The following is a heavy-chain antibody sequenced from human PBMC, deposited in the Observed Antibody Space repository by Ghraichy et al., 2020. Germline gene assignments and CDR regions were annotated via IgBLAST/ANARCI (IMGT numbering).Heavy chain of an antibody. Sequence: GGSLRLSCAASGFTFSSYWMHWVRQAPGKGLVWVSRINSDGSSTSYADSVKGRFTISRDNAKNTLYLQMNSLRAEDTAVYYCARDPTAILDSGGCHFDYWGQGTLDTVSS. J-gene: IGHJ4*02. V-gene: IGHV3-74*01. CDR1: GFTFSSYW. CDR3: ARDPTAILDSGGCHFDY. CDR2: INSDGSST. D-gene: IGHD3-22*01.